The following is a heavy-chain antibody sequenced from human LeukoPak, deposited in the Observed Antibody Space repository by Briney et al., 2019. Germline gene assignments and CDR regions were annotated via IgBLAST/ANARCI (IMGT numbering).Heavy chain of an antibody. J-gene: IGHJ4*02. D-gene: IGHD5-18*01. CDR1: GGSISNYY. CDR3: AREKEYSYFDY. Sequence: PSETLSLTCTVSGGSISNYYWSWIRQPPGKGLEWIGYIYYSGSTNYNPSLKSRVTISVDTSKNQFSLKLSSVTAADTAVYYCAREKEYSYFDYWGQGTLVTVSS. V-gene: IGHV4-59*01. CDR2: IYYSGST.